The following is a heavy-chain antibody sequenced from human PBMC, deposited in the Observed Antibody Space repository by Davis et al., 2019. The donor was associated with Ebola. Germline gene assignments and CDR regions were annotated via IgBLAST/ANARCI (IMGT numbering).Heavy chain of an antibody. D-gene: IGHD1-26*01. Sequence: GGSLRLSCATSGFTFNNYAMTWVRQAPGKGLEWVSVVKSDSNTYYAGSVKGRFTISRDNSKNTLYLQMNSLRAEDTAVYYCARDDGLRVGATTVYYYGMDVWGQGTTVTVSS. CDR1: GFTFNNYA. CDR2: VKSDSNT. J-gene: IGHJ6*02. V-gene: IGHV3-66*01. CDR3: ARDDGLRVGATTVYYYGMDV.